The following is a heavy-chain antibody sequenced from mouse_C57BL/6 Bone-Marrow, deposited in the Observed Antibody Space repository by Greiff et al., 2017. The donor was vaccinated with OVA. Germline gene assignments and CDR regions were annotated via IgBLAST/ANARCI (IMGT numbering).Heavy chain of an antibody. V-gene: IGHV5-17*01. J-gene: IGHJ4*01. CDR1: GFTFSDYG. Sequence: EVQVVESGGGLVKPGGSLKLSCAASGFTFSDYGMHWVRQAPEQGLEWVAYISSGSSTIYYAATVKGRFTISRDNAKNTLFLQMTSLRSEDTAMYYCANSSGYNYAMDYWGQGTSVTVSS. D-gene: IGHD3-2*02. CDR2: ISSGSSTI. CDR3: ANSSGYNYAMDY.